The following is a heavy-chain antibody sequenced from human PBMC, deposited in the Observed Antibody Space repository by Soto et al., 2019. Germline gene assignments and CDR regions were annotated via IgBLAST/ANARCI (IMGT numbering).Heavy chain of an antibody. CDR3: ARGGGPYVWFNEF. Sequence: SVKVSCKDSGGLFSSFAISGVREAPGQGLEWMGGIIPVFGTTNYAQKFQGRVTITADESTNTAYMELSSLTSDDTAMYYCARGGGPYVWFNEFWGQGTQVTVSS. CDR1: GGLFSSFA. J-gene: IGHJ4*02. D-gene: IGHD3-16*01. CDR2: IIPVFGTT. V-gene: IGHV1-69*13.